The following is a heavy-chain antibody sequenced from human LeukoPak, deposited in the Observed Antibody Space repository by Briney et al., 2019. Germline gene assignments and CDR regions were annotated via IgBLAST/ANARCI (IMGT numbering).Heavy chain of an antibody. CDR3: AREVVPAAILPSGLPGAFDI. CDR1: GGTFSSYA. CDR2: IIPILGIA. D-gene: IGHD2-2*01. V-gene: IGHV1-69*04. J-gene: IGHJ3*02. Sequence: VASVKVSCKASGGTFSSYAISWVRQAPGQGLEWMGRIIPILGIANYAQKFQGRVTITADKSTSTAYMELSSLRSEDTAVYYCAREVVPAAILPSGLPGAFDIWGQGTMVTVSS.